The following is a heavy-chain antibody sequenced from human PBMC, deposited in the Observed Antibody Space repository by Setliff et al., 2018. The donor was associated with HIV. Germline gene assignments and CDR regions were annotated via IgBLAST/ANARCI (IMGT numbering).Heavy chain of an antibody. Sequence: LRLSCAASGFTFSSYAMSWVRQAPGKGLEWVSAISGSGSSTYYADSVKGRFTISRDNSKNTLYLQMNSLRAEDTAVYYCAKDVNYDSSGYDYWGQGTLVTVSS. CDR3: AKDVNYDSSGYDY. CDR2: ISGSGSST. V-gene: IGHV3-23*01. CDR1: GFTFSSYA. D-gene: IGHD3-22*01. J-gene: IGHJ4*02.